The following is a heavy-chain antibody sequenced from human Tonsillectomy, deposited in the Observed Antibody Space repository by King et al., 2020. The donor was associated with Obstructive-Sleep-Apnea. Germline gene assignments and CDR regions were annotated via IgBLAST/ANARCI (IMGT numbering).Heavy chain of an antibody. CDR3: ARDSIQSNNFYYYYYGMDV. Sequence: VQLVESGGGVVQPGRALRLSCAASRFTFSSYAMHWVRQAPGKGLEGVAVISYDGSNKYYADSVKERFTISRENSKNTLYLQMNSLRGEETAVYYCARDSIQSNNFYYYYYGMDVWGQGTTVTVSS. CDR2: ISYDGSNK. V-gene: IGHV3-30*04. D-gene: IGHD5-18*01. J-gene: IGHJ6*02. CDR1: RFTFSSYA.